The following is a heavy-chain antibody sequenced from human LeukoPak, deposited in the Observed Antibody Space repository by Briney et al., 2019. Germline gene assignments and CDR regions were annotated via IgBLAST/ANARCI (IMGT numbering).Heavy chain of an antibody. J-gene: IGHJ3*02. CDR3: AISVEATDGAFDI. V-gene: IGHV1-2*02. Sequence: ASVKVSCKASGYTFTGYYMHWVRQAPGQGLEWMGWINPNSGGTNYAQKFQGRVTMTRDTSISTAYMELSRLRSDDTAVYYCAISVEATDGAFDIWGQGTMVTVSS. D-gene: IGHD5-24*01. CDR1: GYTFTGYY. CDR2: INPNSGGT.